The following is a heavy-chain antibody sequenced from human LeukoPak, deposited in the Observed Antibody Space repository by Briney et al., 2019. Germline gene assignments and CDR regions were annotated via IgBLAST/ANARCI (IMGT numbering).Heavy chain of an antibody. J-gene: IGHJ4*02. CDR2: ISSSSSYI. CDR1: GFTFSSYS. D-gene: IGHD3-3*01. V-gene: IGHV3-21*01. CDR3: ARDYTSYYDFWSGYPYFDY. Sequence: GGSLRLSCAASGFTFSSYSMNWVRQVPGKGLEWVSSISSSSSYIYYADSVKGRFTISRDNAKNSLYLQMNSLRAEDTAVYYCARDYTSYYDFWSGYPYFDYWGQGTLVTVSS.